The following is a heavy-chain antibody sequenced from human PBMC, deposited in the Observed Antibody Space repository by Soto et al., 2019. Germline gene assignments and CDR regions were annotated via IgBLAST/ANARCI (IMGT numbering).Heavy chain of an antibody. CDR1: GGTFTNYG. CDR3: ATDPGGVRWFGAQGYLDS. D-gene: IGHD3-10*01. J-gene: IGHJ5*01. Sequence: QVQLVQSGADIKKPGASVKVSCKASGGTFTNYGITWVRQAPGQGLEWVGVFIPVFGTANYAHKFRDRVPLTADESTMTAYMEVRNLGAEDAGIYYCATDPGGVRWFGAQGYLDSWGQGPLVTVSS. CDR2: FIPVFGTA. V-gene: IGHV1-69*01.